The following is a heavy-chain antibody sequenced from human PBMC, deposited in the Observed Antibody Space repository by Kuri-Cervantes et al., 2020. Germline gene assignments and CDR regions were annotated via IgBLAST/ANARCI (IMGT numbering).Heavy chain of an antibody. CDR2: INPNSGGT. J-gene: IGHJ4*02. CDR3: ASLLSRAAAGTTVVDY. V-gene: IGHV1-69*13. CDR1: GYTFTFSGYG. D-gene: IGHD6-13*01. Sequence: SVKVSCKASGYTFTFSGYGISWVRQAPGQGLEWMGWINPNSGGTNYAQKFQGRVTITADESPSTAYMELSSPRSKDTAVYYCASLLSRAAAGTTVVDYWCQGTLVTVSS.